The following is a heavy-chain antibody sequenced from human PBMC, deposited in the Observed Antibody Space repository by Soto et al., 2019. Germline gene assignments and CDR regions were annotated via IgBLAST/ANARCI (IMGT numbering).Heavy chain of an antibody. J-gene: IGHJ4*02. CDR2: VYNSGST. V-gene: IGHV4-59*01. CDR1: GGSISSNY. Sequence: WETLSLTCTVSGGSISSNYWTWIRQPPGKGLEWIGYVYNSGSTNYNPSLKSRVTISEDTSKSQFSLKVNSMTAADTAVYYCARYRREEVAGYTLDNWGQGILVTVSS. CDR3: ARYRREEVAGYTLDN. D-gene: IGHD2-15*01.